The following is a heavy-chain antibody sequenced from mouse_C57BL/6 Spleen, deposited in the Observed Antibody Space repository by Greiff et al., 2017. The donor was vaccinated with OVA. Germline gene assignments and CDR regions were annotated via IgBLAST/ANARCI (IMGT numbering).Heavy chain of an antibody. CDR2: LDPSDSYT. J-gene: IGHJ1*03. D-gene: IGHD3-3*01. CDR3: ARYRDEGYFGV. V-gene: IGHV1-69*01. Sequence: QVQLQQPGAELVMPGASVKLSCKASGYTFTSYWMPWVKQRPGQGLEWIGELDPSDSYTNYNQKFKGKSTLTVDKSSSTAYMQLSSLTSEDAAVYYCARYRDEGYFGVWGTGTTVTVSS. CDR1: GYTFTSYW.